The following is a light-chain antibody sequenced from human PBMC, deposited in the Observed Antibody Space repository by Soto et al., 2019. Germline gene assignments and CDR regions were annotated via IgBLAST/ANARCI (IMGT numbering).Light chain of an antibody. Sequence: DIQMTQSPSSLSSSLGDRVTITCQAGQDISNYLNWYQQKLGKAPKLLIYDASNLETGVPSRFSGSGSGTEFTLTISSLKNDDVATYYCQHYNSYSEAFGQGTKVDIK. CDR2: DAS. J-gene: IGKJ1*01. V-gene: IGKV1-33*01. CDR3: QHYNSYSEA. CDR1: QDISNY.